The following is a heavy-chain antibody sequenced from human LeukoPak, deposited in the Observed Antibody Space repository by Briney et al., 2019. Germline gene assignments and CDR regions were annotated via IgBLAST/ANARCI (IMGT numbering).Heavy chain of an antibody. CDR3: ARDGIYGSGSYYEISWFDP. J-gene: IGHJ5*02. V-gene: IGHV1-2*02. D-gene: IGHD3-10*01. CDR2: INPNSGGT. Sequence: ASVKVSCKVSGYTFTGYYMHWVRQAPGQGLEWMGWINPNSGGTNYAQKFQGRVTMTRDTSISTAYMELSRLRSDDTAVYYCARDGIYGSGSYYEISWFDPWGQGTLVTVSS. CDR1: GYTFTGYY.